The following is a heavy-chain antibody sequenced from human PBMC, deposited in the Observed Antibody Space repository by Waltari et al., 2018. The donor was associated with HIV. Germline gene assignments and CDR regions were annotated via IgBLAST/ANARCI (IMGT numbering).Heavy chain of an antibody. CDR3: ARPPYNWNFQGFEV. V-gene: IGHV3-21*01. J-gene: IGHJ6*02. D-gene: IGHD1-20*01. CDR2: ISGSSNYI. Sequence: EVQLVESGGGLVKPGGSLRLSCAASGFTFSTYSMNWVRQAPGKELEWISAISGSSNYIYYTDSVKGRFTISRDNAKNSLYLQMNSLRAEDTAVYYCARPPYNWNFQGFEVWGQGTTVTVSS. CDR1: GFTFSTYS.